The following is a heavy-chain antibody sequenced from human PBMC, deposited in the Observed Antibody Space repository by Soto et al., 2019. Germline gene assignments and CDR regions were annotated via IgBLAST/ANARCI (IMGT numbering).Heavy chain of an antibody. Sequence: ASVKVSCKASGYTFTSYGISWVRQAPGQGLEWMGWISAYNGNTNYAQKLQGRVTMTTDTSTSTAYMELRSLRSDDTAVYYCARDSELLGYCSGGSCYWFDPWGQGTLVTVSS. CDR3: ARDSELLGYCSGGSCYWFDP. CDR2: ISAYNGNT. CDR1: GYTFTSYG. D-gene: IGHD2-15*01. V-gene: IGHV1-18*01. J-gene: IGHJ5*02.